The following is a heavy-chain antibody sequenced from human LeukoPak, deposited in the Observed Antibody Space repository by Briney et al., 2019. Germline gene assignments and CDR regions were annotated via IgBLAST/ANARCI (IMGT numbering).Heavy chain of an antibody. CDR1: GGSVSRGGYY. J-gene: IGHJ4*02. V-gene: IGHV4-31*03. CDR2: TSYSDGT. D-gene: IGHD2-21*01. Sequence: SETLSLTCTVSGGSVSRGGYYWNWIRQHPGKGPEWIGFTSYSDGTYYNPSLMSRITISVDRSQNQFSLKMRDVTAADTAVYFCATADCGSFYFDSWGQGALVAVSS. CDR3: ATADCGSFYFDS.